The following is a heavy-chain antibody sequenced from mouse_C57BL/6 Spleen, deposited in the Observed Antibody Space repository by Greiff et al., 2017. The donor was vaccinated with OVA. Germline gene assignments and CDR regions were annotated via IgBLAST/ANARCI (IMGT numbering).Heavy chain of an antibody. Sequence: QVQLQQPGAELVKPGASVKLSCKASGYTFTSYWMHWVKQRPGQGLEWIGMIHPNSGSTNYNEKFKSKATLTVDKSSSTAYMQLSSLTSEDSAVYYCARGDGSSYYGYFDVWGTGTTVTVSS. CDR2: IHPNSGST. J-gene: IGHJ1*03. D-gene: IGHD1-1*01. CDR3: ARGDGSSYYGYFDV. CDR1: GYTFTSYW. V-gene: IGHV1-64*01.